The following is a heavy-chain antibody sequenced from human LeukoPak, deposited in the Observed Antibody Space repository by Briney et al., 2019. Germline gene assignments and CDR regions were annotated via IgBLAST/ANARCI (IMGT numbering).Heavy chain of an antibody. Sequence: GGSLRLSCAASGFTFSSYAMSWVRQAPGKGLEWVSAISGSGGSTYYADSVKGRFTISRDNAKNSLYLQMNSLRAEDTAVYYCARVTMVRGDYYYYMDVWGKGTTVTVSS. CDR2: ISGSGGST. CDR3: ARVTMVRGDYYYYMDV. D-gene: IGHD3-10*01. J-gene: IGHJ6*03. V-gene: IGHV3-23*01. CDR1: GFTFSSYA.